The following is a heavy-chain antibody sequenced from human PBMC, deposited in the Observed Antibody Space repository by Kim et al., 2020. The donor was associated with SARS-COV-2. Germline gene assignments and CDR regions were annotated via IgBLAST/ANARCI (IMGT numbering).Heavy chain of an antibody. D-gene: IGHD3-16*01. V-gene: IGHV4-4*02. J-gene: IGHJ4*02. Sequence: TKYNPPLKRPVPISVDKAKNQVSLKRSSVTAADTAVYYCARVGAPLCLDYWGQGTLVTVSS. CDR2: T. CDR3: ARVGAPLCLDY.